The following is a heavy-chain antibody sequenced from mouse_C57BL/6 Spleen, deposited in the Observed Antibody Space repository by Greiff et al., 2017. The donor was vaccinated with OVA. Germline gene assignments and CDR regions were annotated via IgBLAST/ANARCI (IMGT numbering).Heavy chain of an antibody. J-gene: IGHJ2*01. D-gene: IGHD2-3*01. CDR1: GYAFTNYL. Sequence: VQLVESGAELVRPGTSVKVSCKASGYAFTNYLIEWVKQRPGQGLEWIGVINPGSGGTNYNEKFKGKATLTADKSSSTAYMQLSSLTSEDSAVYFCARGGYDGYWADYWGQGTTLTVSS. V-gene: IGHV1-54*01. CDR3: ARGGYDGYWADY. CDR2: INPGSGGT.